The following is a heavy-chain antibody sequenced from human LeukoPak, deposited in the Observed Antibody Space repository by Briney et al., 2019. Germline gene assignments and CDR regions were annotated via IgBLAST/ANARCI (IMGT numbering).Heavy chain of an antibody. D-gene: IGHD1-26*01. CDR3: ARCRKRQEWEPVYYYYYYMDV. CDR2: ISAYNGNT. CDR1: GYTFTSYG. Sequence: ASVKVSCKASGYTFTSYGISWVRQAPGQGLEWMGWISAYNGNTNYAQKLQGRVTMTTDTSTSTAYMELRSLRSDDTAVYYCARCRKRQEWEPVYYYYYYMDVWGKGTTVTVSS. J-gene: IGHJ6*03. V-gene: IGHV1-18*01.